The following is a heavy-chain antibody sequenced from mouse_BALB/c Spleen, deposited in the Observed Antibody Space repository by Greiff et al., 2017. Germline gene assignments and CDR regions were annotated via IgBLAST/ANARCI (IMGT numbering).Heavy chain of an antibody. CDR2: ISYDGSN. CDR3: ARGALYYGNYYAMDY. CDR1: GYSITSGYY. V-gene: IGHV3-6*02. Sequence: DVKLQESGPGLVKPSQSLSLTCSVTGYSITSGYYWNWIRQFPGNKLEWMGYISYDGSNNYNPSLKNRISITRDTSKNQFFLKLNSVTTEDTATYYCARGALYYGNYYAMDYWGQGTSVTVSS. J-gene: IGHJ4*01. D-gene: IGHD2-1*01.